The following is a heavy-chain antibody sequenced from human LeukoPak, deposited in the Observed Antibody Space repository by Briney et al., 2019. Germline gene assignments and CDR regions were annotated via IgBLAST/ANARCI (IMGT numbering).Heavy chain of an antibody. Sequence: GGSLRLSCTAFGFTFGGYAMNWVRQAPGKGLEWVGFIRSKAFGGTTEYAASVKGSFSISRDDSKSIAYLQTNSLKTEETAVYYCTRCIAVADPLDYWGQGTLVTVSS. CDR2: IRSKAFGGTT. D-gene: IGHD6-19*01. J-gene: IGHJ4*02. V-gene: IGHV3-49*04. CDR1: GFTFGGYA. CDR3: TRCIAVADPLDY.